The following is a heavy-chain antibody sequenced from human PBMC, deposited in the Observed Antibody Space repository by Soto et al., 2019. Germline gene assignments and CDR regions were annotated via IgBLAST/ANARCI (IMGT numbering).Heavy chain of an antibody. CDR2: IFYSGST. Sequence: QVQLQESGPGLVKPSQTLSLTCTVSGGSISSGGYYWSWIRQHPGKGLEWIGYIFYSGSTYYNPSLKSRLTISVDTSKNQFSLNLRSVTAADTVVYYCARLSYYDSSDFYHFDYWGQGTPVTVSS. CDR3: ARLSYYDSSDFYHFDY. J-gene: IGHJ4*02. V-gene: IGHV4-31*03. D-gene: IGHD3-22*01. CDR1: GGSISSGGYY.